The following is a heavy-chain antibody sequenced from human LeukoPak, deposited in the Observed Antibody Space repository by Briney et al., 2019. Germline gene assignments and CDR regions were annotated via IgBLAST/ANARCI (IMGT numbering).Heavy chain of an antibody. V-gene: IGHV1-2*02. CDR2: INTVSGGT. Sequence: ASVKVSCKTSGDTYSDYYIHWVRQAPGQGLEWMGWINTVSGGTNYAQKFQGRVTMTRDTSNSTAYMELSRLTSDDTAVYYCARGREVAGTVAYWGQGALVTVSS. CDR1: GDTYSDYY. J-gene: IGHJ4*02. D-gene: IGHD6-19*01. CDR3: ARGREVAGTVAY.